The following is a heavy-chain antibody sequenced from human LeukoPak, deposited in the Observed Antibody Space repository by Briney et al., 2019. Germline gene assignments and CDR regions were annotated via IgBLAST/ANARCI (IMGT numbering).Heavy chain of an antibody. CDR3: ASGVILPLFDY. D-gene: IGHD3-10*01. CDR1: GFTFSDFY. J-gene: IGHJ4*02. Sequence: PGGSLRLSCAASGFTFSDFYMDWIRQAPGKGLEWVAHISSSGRDIHYLDSVKGRFTISRDNAKNSLYLRMNSLRVEDTAVYYCASGVILPLFDYWGQGNLVTVSS. CDR2: ISSSGRDI. V-gene: IGHV3-11*01.